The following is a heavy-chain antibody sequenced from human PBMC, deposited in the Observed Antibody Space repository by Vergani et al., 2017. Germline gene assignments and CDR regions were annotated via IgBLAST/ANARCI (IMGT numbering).Heavy chain of an antibody. CDR2: ISYDGSNK. J-gene: IGHJ4*02. CDR1: GFTFSSYG. Sequence: QVQLVESGGGVVQPGRSLRLSCAASGFTFSSYGMHWVRQAPGKGLEWVAVISYDGSNKYYADSVKGRFTISRDNSKNTLYLQMNSLRAEDTAVYYCARDIRIAVAGRGGIFDYWGQGTLVTVSS. V-gene: IGHV3-30*03. D-gene: IGHD6-19*01. CDR3: ARDIRIAVAGRGGIFDY.